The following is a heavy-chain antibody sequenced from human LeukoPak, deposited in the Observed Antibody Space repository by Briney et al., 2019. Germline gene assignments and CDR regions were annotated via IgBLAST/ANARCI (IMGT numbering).Heavy chain of an antibody. J-gene: IGHJ6*02. CDR3: ARVINYYYYYYYGMDV. Sequence: HPGRSLRLSCAASGFTFSSYAMHWVRQAPGKGLEWVAVISYDGSNKYYADSVKGRFTISRDNSKNTLYLQMNSLRAEDTAVYYCARVINYYYYYYYGMDVWGQGTTVTVSS. D-gene: IGHD3-22*01. CDR2: ISYDGSNK. V-gene: IGHV3-30-3*01. CDR1: GFTFSSYA.